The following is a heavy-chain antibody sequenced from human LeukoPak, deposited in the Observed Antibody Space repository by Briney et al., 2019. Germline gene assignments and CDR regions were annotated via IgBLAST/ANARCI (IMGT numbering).Heavy chain of an antibody. CDR1: GFTFNSYG. D-gene: IGHD3-10*02. CDR2: ISYDESYK. J-gene: IGHJ6*04. CDR3: AELGITMIGGV. V-gene: IGHV3-30*18. Sequence: GTSLRLSCAASGFTFNSYGMQWVRQAPGKGLEWVAVISYDESYKYYKDSVKGRFTISRDNSKNMVYLQMNSLRAEDTAVYYCAELGITMIGGVWGKGTTVTISS.